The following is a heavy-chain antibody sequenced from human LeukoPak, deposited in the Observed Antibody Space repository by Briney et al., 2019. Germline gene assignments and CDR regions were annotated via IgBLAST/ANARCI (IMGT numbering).Heavy chain of an antibody. D-gene: IGHD3-22*01. V-gene: IGHV3-66*01. CDR2: LFSGGTT. CDR1: GFSISNNY. CDR3: AREDYLDSSGYYSAGDY. Sequence: GGSLRLSCLASGFSISNNYMSWVRQTPEKGLEWVSVLFSGGTTYYADSVKGRFTISKDISSNTLFLEMNSLRAEDTAVYYCAREDYLDSSGYYSAGDYWGQGTLVTVSS. J-gene: IGHJ4*02.